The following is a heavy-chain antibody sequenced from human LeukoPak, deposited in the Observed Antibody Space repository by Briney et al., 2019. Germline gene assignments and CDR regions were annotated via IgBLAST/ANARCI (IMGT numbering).Heavy chain of an antibody. D-gene: IGHD3-22*01. CDR1: GGAISSYY. CDR3: ARWSYYDSSGYYNFDY. V-gene: IGHV4-59*08. J-gene: IGHJ4*02. CDR2: IYHSGST. Sequence: SETLSLTCTVSGGAISSYYWSWIRQPPGKGLEWIGYIYHSGSTNYNPSLKSRVTISVDPSKNQFSLKLSSVTAADTAVYYCARWSYYDSSGYYNFDYWGQGTLVTASS.